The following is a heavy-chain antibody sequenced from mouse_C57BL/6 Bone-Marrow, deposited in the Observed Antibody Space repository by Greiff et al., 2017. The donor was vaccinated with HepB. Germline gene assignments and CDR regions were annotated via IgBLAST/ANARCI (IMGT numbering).Heavy chain of an antibody. CDR3: AGVTTVVAAHWYFDV. CDR1: GYTFTSYW. Sequence: QVQLQQSDAELVKPGASVKISCKVSGYTFTSYWMHWVKQRPGRGLEWIGRIDPNSGGTKYNEKFKSKATLTVDKPSSTAYMQLSSLTSEDSAVYYCAGVTTVVAAHWYFDVWGTGTTVTVSS. V-gene: IGHV1-72*01. CDR2: IDPNSGGT. J-gene: IGHJ1*03. D-gene: IGHD1-1*01.